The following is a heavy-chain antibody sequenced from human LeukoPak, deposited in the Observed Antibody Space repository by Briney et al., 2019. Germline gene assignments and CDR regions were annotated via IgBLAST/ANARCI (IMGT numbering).Heavy chain of an antibody. J-gene: IGHJ4*02. V-gene: IGHV4-30-2*01. Sequence: PSQTLSLTCAVSGGSISSGGYSWSWIRQPPGKGLEWIGYIYHSGSTYYSPSLKSRVTISVDRSKNQFSLKLSSVTAADTAVYYCASFYGSGSNWGQGTLVTVSS. CDR1: GGSISSGGYS. CDR2: IYHSGST. CDR3: ASFYGSGSN. D-gene: IGHD3-10*01.